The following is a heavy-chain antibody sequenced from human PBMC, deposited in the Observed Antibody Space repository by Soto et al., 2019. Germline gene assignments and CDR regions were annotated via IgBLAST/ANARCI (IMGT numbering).Heavy chain of an antibody. CDR2: IYPGDSDT. D-gene: IGHD6-13*01. CDR3: ARTDFPSSSAYYYYGVDV. Sequence: PGESLKIPCKGSGYSFTSYWIGWVRQMPGKGLEWMGIIYPGDSDTRYSPSFQGQVTISADKSISTAYLQWSSLKASDTAMYYCARTDFPSSSAYYYYGVDVWGQGTTVTVSS. V-gene: IGHV5-51*01. CDR1: GYSFTSYW. J-gene: IGHJ6*02.